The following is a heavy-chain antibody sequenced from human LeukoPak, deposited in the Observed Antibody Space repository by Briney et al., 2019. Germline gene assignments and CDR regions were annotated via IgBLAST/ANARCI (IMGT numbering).Heavy chain of an antibody. J-gene: IGHJ4*02. CDR1: GYSISSGYY. Sequence: SETLSLTCTVSGYSISSGYYWGWIRQPPGKGLEWIGSIYYSGSTYYNPSLQSRVTLSVDTSKNQFSLKLTSVTATDTAVYYCARTYPDCDYWGQGTLVTVSS. V-gene: IGHV4-38-2*02. CDR3: ARTYPDCDY. CDR2: IYYSGST. D-gene: IGHD2-21*02.